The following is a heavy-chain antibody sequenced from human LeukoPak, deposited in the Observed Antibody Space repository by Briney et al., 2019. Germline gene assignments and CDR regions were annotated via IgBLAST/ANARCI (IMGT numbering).Heavy chain of an antibody. D-gene: IGHD3-10*01. CDR2: IYYSGSV. V-gene: IGHV4-59*12. CDR3: AREIPRITMVRGAAGAFDI. J-gene: IGHJ3*02. Sequence: SETLSLTCTVSGGSISSYYWSWIRQPPGKGLEWVGYIYYSGSVKYNPSLKSRVTISVDTSKNQFSLKLSSVTAADTAVYYCAREIPRITMVRGAAGAFDIWGQGTMVTVSS. CDR1: GGSISSYY.